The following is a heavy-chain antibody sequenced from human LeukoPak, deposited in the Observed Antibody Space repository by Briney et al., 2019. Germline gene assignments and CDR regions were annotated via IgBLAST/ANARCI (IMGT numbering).Heavy chain of an antibody. J-gene: IGHJ3*02. CDR3: ARRRWDAFDI. V-gene: IGHV3-48*01. CDR2: ISSSSTI. CDR1: GFTFSSYS. Sequence: GGSLRLSCAASGFTFSSYSMNWVRQAPGKGLEWVSYISSSSTIYYADSVKGRFTISRDNAKNSLYLQMNSLRAEDTAVYYCARRRWDAFDIWGQGTMVTVSS. D-gene: IGHD2-15*01.